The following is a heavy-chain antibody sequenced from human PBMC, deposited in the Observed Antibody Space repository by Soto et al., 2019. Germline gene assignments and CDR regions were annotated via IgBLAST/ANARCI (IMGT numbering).Heavy chain of an antibody. J-gene: IGHJ3*02. CDR3: ARQQWLVLNAFDI. CDR2: IYYSGST. V-gene: IGHV4-39*01. Sequence: SETLSLTCTVSGGSITSSSYYWGWIRQPPGKGLEWIGTIYYSGSTYYNPSLKSRGTISVDTAKNQFSLNLSSVTAADTAVYYCARQQWLVLNAFDIWGQGTMVTVSS. D-gene: IGHD6-19*01. CDR1: GGSITSSSYY.